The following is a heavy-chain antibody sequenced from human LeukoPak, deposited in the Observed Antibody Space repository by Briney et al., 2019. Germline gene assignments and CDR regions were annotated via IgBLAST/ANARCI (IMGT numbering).Heavy chain of an antibody. V-gene: IGHV1-69*04. J-gene: IGHJ4*02. D-gene: IGHD5-24*01. CDR3: ARPKRDGYNRLDY. Sequence: SVKVSCKASGGTFSSYAISWVRQAPGQGLEWMGRIIPILGIANYAQKFQGRVTITADKSTSTAYMELSSLRSEDTAVYYCARPKRDGYNRLDYWGQGTLVTVSS. CDR1: GGTFSSYA. CDR2: IIPILGIA.